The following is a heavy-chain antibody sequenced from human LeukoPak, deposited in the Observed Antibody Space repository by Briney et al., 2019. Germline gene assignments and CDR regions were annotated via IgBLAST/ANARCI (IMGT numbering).Heavy chain of an antibody. J-gene: IGHJ4*02. CDR1: GFTFSSYG. Sequence: GGSLRLSCAASGFTFSSYGMHWVRQASGKGLEWVAVISYDGSNKYYADSVKGRFTISRDNSKNTLYLQMNSLRAEDTAVYYCARGSYGGNSVNDYWGQGTLVTVSS. V-gene: IGHV3-30*03. CDR3: ARGSYGGNSVNDY. D-gene: IGHD4-23*01. CDR2: ISYDGSNK.